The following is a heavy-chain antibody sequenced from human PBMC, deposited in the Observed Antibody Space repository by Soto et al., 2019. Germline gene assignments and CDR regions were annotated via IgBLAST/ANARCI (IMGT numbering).Heavy chain of an antibody. D-gene: IGHD1-1*01. CDR1: GGTFSSYA. CDR2: IIPIFGTA. CDR3: ARDLIVAWNQANAFDI. V-gene: IGHV1-69*13. Sequence: ASVKVSCKASGGTFSSYAISWVRQAPGQGLEWMGGIIPIFGTANFAQKFQGRVTITADESTSTAHMELSSLRSEDTAVYYCARDLIVAWNQANAFDICGQGTIVT. J-gene: IGHJ3*02.